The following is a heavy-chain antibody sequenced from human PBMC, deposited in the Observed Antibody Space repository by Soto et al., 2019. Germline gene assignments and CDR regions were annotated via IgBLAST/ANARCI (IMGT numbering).Heavy chain of an antibody. CDR2: INSDGSST. V-gene: IGHV3-74*01. CDR1: GVTFSSYW. Sequence: GGSMRLSCAASGVTFSSYWMHWVRQAPGKGLVWVSRINSDGSSTSYADSVKGRFTISRDNAKNTLYLQMNSLRAEDTAVYYCARARIAVAGYDYWGQGTLVTVSS. CDR3: ARARIAVAGYDY. D-gene: IGHD6-19*01. J-gene: IGHJ4*02.